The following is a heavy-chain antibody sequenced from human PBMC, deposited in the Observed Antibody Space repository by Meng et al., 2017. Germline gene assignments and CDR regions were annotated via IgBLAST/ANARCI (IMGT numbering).Heavy chain of an antibody. CDR2: ISGSGGST. CDR1: GFTFSSYA. V-gene: IGHV3-23*01. J-gene: IGHJ4*02. Sequence: GGFLRLSCAASGFTFSSYAMSWVRQAPGKGLEWVSAISGSGGSTYYADSVKGRFTISRDNSKNTLYLQMNSLRAEDTAVYYCAKDRGYSYGPTDYWGQGTLVTVSS. CDR3: AKDRGYSYGPTDY. D-gene: IGHD5-18*01.